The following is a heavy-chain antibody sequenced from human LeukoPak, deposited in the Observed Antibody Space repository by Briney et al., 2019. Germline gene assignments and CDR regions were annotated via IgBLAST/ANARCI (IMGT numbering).Heavy chain of an antibody. D-gene: IGHD6-6*01. CDR3: ARDRLSSRSSFGWFDP. Sequence: SVKVSCKASGGSFRSYAISWVRQAPGQGLEWMRRIIPILGIVNSAQKFQGRVTITADKSTSTVFLELSSLRSEDTAVYYCARDRLSSRSSFGWFDPWGQGTLVTVSS. V-gene: IGHV1-69*04. J-gene: IGHJ5*02. CDR1: GGSFRSYA. CDR2: IIPILGIV.